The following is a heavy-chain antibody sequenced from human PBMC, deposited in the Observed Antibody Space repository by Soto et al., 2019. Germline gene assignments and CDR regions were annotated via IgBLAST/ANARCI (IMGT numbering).Heavy chain of an antibody. CDR3: AKTIDKNYDFWSGSKGGSDASLDY. J-gene: IGHJ4*02. CDR2: ISSSSSYI. V-gene: IGHV3-21*01. CDR1: GFTFSSYC. Sequence: GGSLRLSCAASGFTFSSYCINWVRQVPGKGLEWVSSISSSSSYIYYADSVKGRFTISRDNAKNSLYLQIKSLRAEDTAVYYCAKTIDKNYDFWSGSKGGSDASLDYWGQGTLVTVSS. D-gene: IGHD3-3*01.